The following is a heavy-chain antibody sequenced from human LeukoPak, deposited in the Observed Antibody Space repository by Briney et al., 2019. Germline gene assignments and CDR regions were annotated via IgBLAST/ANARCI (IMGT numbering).Heavy chain of an antibody. CDR1: GYSFTSYW. V-gene: IGHV5-51*01. CDR2: IYPGDSDT. D-gene: IGHD3-3*01. J-gene: IGHJ4*02. Sequence: GESLRISCKGSGYSFTSYWIGWVRQTPGKGLEWMGIIYPGDSDTRYSPSFQGQVTISADKSISTAYLQWSSLKASDTAMYYCARSITQDYDFWSGEGIDFDYWGQGTLVTVSS. CDR3: ARSITQDYDFWSGEGIDFDY.